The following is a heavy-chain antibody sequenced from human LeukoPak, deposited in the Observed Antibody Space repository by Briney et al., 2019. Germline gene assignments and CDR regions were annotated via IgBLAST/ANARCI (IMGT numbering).Heavy chain of an antibody. CDR2: ISYDGSNK. CDR3: ASCYYYDSSGYYYGIDY. Sequence: GRPLRLSCAASGFTFSSYAMRWVRQAPGKGLEWVAVISYDGSNKYYADSVKGRFTISRDNSENTLDLQMNSLRAEDTAVYYCASCYYYDSSGYYYGIDYWGQGTLVTVSS. V-gene: IGHV3-30-3*01. CDR1: GFTFSSYA. D-gene: IGHD3-22*01. J-gene: IGHJ4*02.